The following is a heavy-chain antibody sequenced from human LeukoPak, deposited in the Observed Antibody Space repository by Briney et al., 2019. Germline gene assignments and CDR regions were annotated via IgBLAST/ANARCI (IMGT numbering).Heavy chain of an antibody. V-gene: IGHV3-23*01. Sequence: GGSLRLSCAASGFAFSSYGMSWVRQAPGKGLKWVSDISDSGIKTYYAASVKGRFTISRDNSRNTLYLQMNSLRVEDTAVYYCATDDFWKGFYTNLDYWGQGTLVTVSS. CDR1: GFAFSSYG. CDR3: ATDDFWKGFYTNLDY. J-gene: IGHJ4*02. CDR2: ISDSGIKT. D-gene: IGHD3-3*01.